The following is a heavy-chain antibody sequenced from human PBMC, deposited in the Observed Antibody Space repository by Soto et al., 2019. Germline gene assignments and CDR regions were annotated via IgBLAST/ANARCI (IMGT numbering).Heavy chain of an antibody. D-gene: IGHD6-13*01. V-gene: IGHV3-23*01. CDR1: GFTFSSYA. CDR3: AKEYRSSWYPPGEDP. J-gene: IGHJ5*02. CDR2: ISGSGGST. Sequence: GGSLRLSCAASGFTFSSYAMSWVRQAPGKGLEWVSAISGSGGSTYYADSVKSRFTISRDNSKNTLYLQMNSLRAEDTAVYYCAKEYRSSWYPPGEDPWGQGTLVTVSS.